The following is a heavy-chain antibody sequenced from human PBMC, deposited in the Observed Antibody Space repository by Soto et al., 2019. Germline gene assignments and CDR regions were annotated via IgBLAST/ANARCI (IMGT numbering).Heavy chain of an antibody. V-gene: IGHV3-30*03. Sequence: GGSLRLSCTASDFDFSSYGIHWVRQAPGKGLEWVAASSYDGRETFYADSAKGRFTVSKEMSKNTAFLQMNALRHEDTAVYFCARDSGWPILNFDNWGQGTPVTVSS. J-gene: IGHJ4*02. D-gene: IGHD3-10*01. CDR2: SSYDGRET. CDR1: DFDFSSYG. CDR3: ARDSGWPILNFDN.